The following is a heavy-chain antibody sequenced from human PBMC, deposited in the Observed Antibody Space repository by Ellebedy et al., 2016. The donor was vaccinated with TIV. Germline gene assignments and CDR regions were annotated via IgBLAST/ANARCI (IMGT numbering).Heavy chain of an antibody. D-gene: IGHD2/OR15-2a*01. V-gene: IGHV4-39*07. CDR1: GGSIISDTYY. CDR3: ARAHFGHDYLGYNYYLDV. Sequence: SETLSLXXTVSGGSIISDTYYWGWIRQPPGKGLEWIGTISYGGTTYYNPSLKSRVTLSVDTSKNQFSLKLTSVTAADTAVYYCARAHFGHDYLGYNYYLDVWGIGTTVTVSS. J-gene: IGHJ6*03. CDR2: ISYGGTT.